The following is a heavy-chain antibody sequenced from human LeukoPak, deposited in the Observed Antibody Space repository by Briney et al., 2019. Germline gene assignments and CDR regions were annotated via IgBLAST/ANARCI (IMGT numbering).Heavy chain of an antibody. V-gene: IGHV3-23*01. Sequence: GGSLRLSCAASGFTFSRNAMSWVRQAPGKGLEWVSSLSGSGGDTYYADSVKGRFTTSRDNSKNTVYLQMNSLGAEDTAVYYCAKDPYGTRYFDYWGQGTLVTVSS. CDR2: LSGSGGDT. CDR1: GFTFSRNA. J-gene: IGHJ4*02. D-gene: IGHD2-2*01. CDR3: AKDPYGTRYFDY.